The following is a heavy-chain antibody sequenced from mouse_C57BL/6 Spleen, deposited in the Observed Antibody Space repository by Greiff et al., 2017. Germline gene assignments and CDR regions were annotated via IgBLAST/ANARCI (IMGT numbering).Heavy chain of an antibody. CDR2: INPNNGGT. CDR1: GYTFTDYN. V-gene: IGHV1-18*01. Sequence: VQLKQSGPELVKPGASVKIPCKASGYTFTDYNMDWVKQSHGKSLEWIGDINPNNGGTIYNQKFKGKATLTVDKSSSTAYMELRSLTSEDTAVYYCATYDYAMDYWGQGTSVTVSS. CDR3: ATYDYAMDY. D-gene: IGHD2-12*01. J-gene: IGHJ4*01.